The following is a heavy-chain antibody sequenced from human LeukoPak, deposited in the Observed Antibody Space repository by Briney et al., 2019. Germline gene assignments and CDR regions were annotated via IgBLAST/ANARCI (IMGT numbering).Heavy chain of an antibody. Sequence: PGGSLRLSCAASGLTVSSNYMSWVRQAPGKGLEWVSVIYSGGDIYYAYSVKGRFTISRDNSKNTLYLQMNSLRAEDTAVYYCAKGSFYYYDSNTISPDAFDIWGQGTMVTVSS. V-gene: IGHV3-53*05. J-gene: IGHJ3*02. CDR1: GLTVSSNY. D-gene: IGHD3-22*01. CDR2: IYSGGDI. CDR3: AKGSFYYYDSNTISPDAFDI.